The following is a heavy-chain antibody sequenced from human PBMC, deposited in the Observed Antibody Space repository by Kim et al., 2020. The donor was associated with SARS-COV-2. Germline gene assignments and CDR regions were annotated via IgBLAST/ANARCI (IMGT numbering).Heavy chain of an antibody. J-gene: IGHJ4*02. V-gene: IGHV3-23*01. CDR3: AKRGPIKQQLAVGN. Sequence: ADTVKGRITISRDNSKNSRYLEMNSLRAEDTAVYYCAKRGPIKQQLAVGNWGQGTLVTVSS. D-gene: IGHD6-13*01.